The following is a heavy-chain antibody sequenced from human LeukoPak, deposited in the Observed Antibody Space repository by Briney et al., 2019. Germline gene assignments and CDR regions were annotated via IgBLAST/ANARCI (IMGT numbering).Heavy chain of an antibody. D-gene: IGHD2-2*01. J-gene: IGHJ6*02. Sequence: PGRSLRLSCAASGFTFSSYGMQWVRQAPGKGLEWVAFIWYDGSNKYFADSVKGRLTISRDNSKNTLYLQMNSLGAEDTAVYYCARERMVRYVVPAVMGVGINFHYYGLDVWGQGTTVTVSS. CDR1: GFTFSSYG. CDR2: IWYDGSNK. V-gene: IGHV3-33*01. CDR3: ARERMVRYVVPAVMGVGINFHYYGLDV.